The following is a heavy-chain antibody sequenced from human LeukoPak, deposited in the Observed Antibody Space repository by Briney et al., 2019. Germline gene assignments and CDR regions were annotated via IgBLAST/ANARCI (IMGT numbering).Heavy chain of an antibody. CDR2: ISSSSSTI. Sequence: GGSLRLSCAASGFTFSSYSMNWVRQAPGKGLEWVSYISSSSSTIYYADSVKGRFTISRDNAKNSLYLQMNSLRAEDTAVYYCARALESDYDILTGYYQYYYYGMDVWGQGTTVTVSS. CDR3: ARALESDYDILTGYYQYYYYGMDV. D-gene: IGHD3-9*01. J-gene: IGHJ6*02. V-gene: IGHV3-48*04. CDR1: GFTFSSYS.